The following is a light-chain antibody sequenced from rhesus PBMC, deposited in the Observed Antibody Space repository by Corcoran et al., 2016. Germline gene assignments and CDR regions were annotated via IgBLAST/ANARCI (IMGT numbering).Light chain of an antibody. J-gene: IGKJ2*01. CDR2: RAS. CDR1: QGISNW. Sequence: DIQMTQSPSSLSASVGDRVTITCRASQGISNWLAWYQQKPGKAPKLLIYRASNLETGVPSRFSGSGSGTDFTLTISRLQPEDIATYYCQQHDNSPYSFGQGPKVEIK. V-gene: IGKV1-69*01. CDR3: QQHDNSPYS.